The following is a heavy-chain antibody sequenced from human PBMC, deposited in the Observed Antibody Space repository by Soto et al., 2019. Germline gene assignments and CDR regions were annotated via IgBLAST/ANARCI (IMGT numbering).Heavy chain of an antibody. CDR2: ISHDGGAT. CDR1: GFTFSTSG. D-gene: IGHD6-13*01. CDR3: AKDWGSSGWYNWFDP. V-gene: IGHV3-30*18. Sequence: GSLRLSCAASGFTFSTSGMHWIRQAPGKGLEWVAMISHDGGATYYVDSVKGRFTISRDTDKNTLHLQMDSLRPEDTATYYCAKDWGSSGWYNWFDPWGQGTLVTVSS. J-gene: IGHJ5*02.